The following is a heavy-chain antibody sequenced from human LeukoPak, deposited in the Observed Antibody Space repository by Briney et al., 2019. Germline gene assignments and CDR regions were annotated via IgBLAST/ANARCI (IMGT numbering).Heavy chain of an antibody. J-gene: IGHJ4*02. CDR1: GFTFRSYA. CDR2: ISYEPSKK. D-gene: IGHD3-22*01. V-gene: IGHV3-30-3*01. CDR3: ARVPRGEDSSGIFDL. Sequence: GGSLRLSCGAPGFTFRSYAMHWVRQAPGKVLERVAVISYEPSKKYYADSVNGRFTISRDNSNNPLTLQTNSRRAEDTAVYYCARVPRGEDSSGIFDLWGQGTIDPVSS.